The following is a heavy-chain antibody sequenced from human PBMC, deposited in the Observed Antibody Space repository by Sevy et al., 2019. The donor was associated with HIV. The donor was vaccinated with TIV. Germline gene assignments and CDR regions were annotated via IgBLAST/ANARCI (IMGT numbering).Heavy chain of an antibody. D-gene: IGHD6-13*01. CDR1: GFMFSDYY. Sequence: GGSLRLSCVTSGFMFSDYYMSWIRQAPGQGPEWVSHISSTGTIYYADSVKGRFTIARDRVKNSLYLQMTSLRVEDTAVYYCARSVGISAAFPDYWGQGTLVTVSS. CDR3: ARSVGISAAFPDY. J-gene: IGHJ4*02. V-gene: IGHV3-11*04. CDR2: ISSTGTI.